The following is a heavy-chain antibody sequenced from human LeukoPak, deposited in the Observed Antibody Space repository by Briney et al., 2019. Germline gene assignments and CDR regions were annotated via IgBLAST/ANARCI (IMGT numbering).Heavy chain of an antibody. CDR3: AFGRIVGASDY. CDR2: LNPQTGDT. D-gene: IGHD1-26*01. J-gene: IGHJ4*02. Sequence: GASVKVSCKASGYAFSAYYMHWVRQAPGQGLEWMGWLNPQTGDTHFAQKFQGRVTFTRDTSISTAYMAMSRLRSDDTAVFYCAFGRIVGASDYWGQGTLVTVSS. V-gene: IGHV1-2*02. CDR1: GYAFSAYY.